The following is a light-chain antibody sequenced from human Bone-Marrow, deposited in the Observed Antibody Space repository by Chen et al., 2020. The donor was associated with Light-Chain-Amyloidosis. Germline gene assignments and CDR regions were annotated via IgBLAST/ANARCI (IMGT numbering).Light chain of an antibody. CDR1: SSNIEDKA. CDR2: YDD. CDR3: AIYDNSLNGWV. V-gene: IGLV1-36*01. Sequence: QSVLTQPPSVSEAPGQRVPISCSGSSSNIEDKAVTWYQHLPGKAPKLLIYYDDMKPSGVSDRFSGSKSGTSASLAISGLQPEDEADYFCAIYDNSLNGWVFGGGTKVTVL. J-gene: IGLJ3*02.